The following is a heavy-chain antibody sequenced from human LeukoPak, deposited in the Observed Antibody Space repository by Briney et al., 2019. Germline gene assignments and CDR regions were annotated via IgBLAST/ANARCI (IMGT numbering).Heavy chain of an antibody. V-gene: IGHV3-48*01. CDR2: ISSSSSTI. Sequence: GGSLRLSCAASGFTFSSYSMNWVRQAPGKGLEWVSYISSSSSTIYYADSVKGRFTISRDNSKNTLYLQMNSLRAEDTAVYYCACNLYDSSGYEYFQHWGQGTLVTVSS. CDR1: GFTFSSYS. J-gene: IGHJ1*01. CDR3: ACNLYDSSGYEYFQH. D-gene: IGHD3-22*01.